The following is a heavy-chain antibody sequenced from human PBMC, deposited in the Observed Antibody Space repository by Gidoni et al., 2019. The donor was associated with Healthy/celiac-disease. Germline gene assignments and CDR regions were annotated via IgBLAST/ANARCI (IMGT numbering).Heavy chain of an antibody. D-gene: IGHD3-22*01. CDR1: GFTFSSYA. CDR3: AKDPDYYDLDLEVY. V-gene: IGHV3-23*01. Sequence: EVQLLESGGSWVQPGGSLRLSCASSGFTFSSYAMSWVRQAPGKGLGWVSTISGSGGSTYYADSVKGRFTISRDNSKNTLYLQMNSLRAEDTAVYYCAKDPDYYDLDLEVYWGQGTLVTVSS. CDR2: ISGSGGST. J-gene: IGHJ4*02.